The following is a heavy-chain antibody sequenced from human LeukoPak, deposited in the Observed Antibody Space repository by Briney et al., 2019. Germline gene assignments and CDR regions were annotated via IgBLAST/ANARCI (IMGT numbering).Heavy chain of an antibody. J-gene: IGHJ4*02. V-gene: IGHV3-23*01. CDR3: AKARLDYYGSGNYFDY. D-gene: IGHD3-10*01. Sequence: GGSLRLSCAASGFTFSIYSMNWVRQAPGKGLEWVSAISGSGGSTYYADSVKGRFTISRDNSKNTLYLQMNSLRAEDTAVYYCAKARLDYYGSGNYFDYWGQGTLVTVSS. CDR1: GFTFSIYS. CDR2: ISGSGGST.